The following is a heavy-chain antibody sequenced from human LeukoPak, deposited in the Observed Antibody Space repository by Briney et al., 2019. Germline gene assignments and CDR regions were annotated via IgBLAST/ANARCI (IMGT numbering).Heavy chain of an antibody. V-gene: IGHV3-23*01. D-gene: IGHD3-22*01. CDR2: ISGSGGST. CDR1: GFTFSSYA. CDR3: AGWGYYYDSSGYYRPTHFDY. Sequence: PGGSLRLSCAASGFTFSSYAMSWVRQAPGKGLEWVSAISGSGGSTYYADSVKGRFTISRDNSKSTLYLQTNSLRAEDTAVYYCAGWGYYYDSSGYYRPTHFDYWGQGTLVTVSS. J-gene: IGHJ4*02.